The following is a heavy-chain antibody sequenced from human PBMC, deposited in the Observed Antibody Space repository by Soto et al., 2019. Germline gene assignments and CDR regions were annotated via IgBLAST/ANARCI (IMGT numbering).Heavy chain of an antibody. V-gene: IGHV1-69*08. CDR1: GGTFSNDI. Sequence: QVQLVQSGAEVKKPGSSVKVSCKTSGGTFSNDIITSVRQAPGQGLEWMGRILPLLGIANYAQNFKGRVTITADKSTGTAYMEVNSLRSEDTAVYYCARDSPIGSTFSGYDAIDYWGQGTLVTVSS. CDR2: ILPLLGIA. CDR3: ARDSPIGSTFSGYDAIDY. D-gene: IGHD5-12*01. J-gene: IGHJ4*02.